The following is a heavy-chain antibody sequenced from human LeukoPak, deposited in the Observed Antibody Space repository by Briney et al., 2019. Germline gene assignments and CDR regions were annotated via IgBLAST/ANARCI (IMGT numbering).Heavy chain of an antibody. D-gene: IGHD3-9*01. CDR3: ARGWAHYDILTGNYYYYYMDV. V-gene: IGHV4-39*01. Sequence: SETLSLTCTVSGGSISSSSYYWGWIRQSPGKGLEWIGNIYYSGSSSYNPSLKSRVTISVDTSKNQFSLKLSSVTAADTAVYYCARGWAHYDILTGNYYYYYMDVWGKGTTVTVSS. CDR1: GGSISSSSYY. J-gene: IGHJ6*03. CDR2: IYYSGSS.